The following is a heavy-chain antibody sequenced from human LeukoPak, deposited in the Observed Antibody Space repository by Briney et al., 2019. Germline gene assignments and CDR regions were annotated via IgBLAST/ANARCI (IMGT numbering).Heavy chain of an antibody. V-gene: IGHV3-23*01. J-gene: IGHJ4*02. CDR1: GFTFSSYA. Sequence: PGGSLRLSCAASGFTFSSYAMSWVRQAPGKGLGWVSAISGSGGSTYYADSVKGRFTISRDNSKNTLYLQMNSLRAEDTAVYYCARGDYYDSSGYSDYWGQGTLDTVSS. D-gene: IGHD3-22*01. CDR2: ISGSGGST. CDR3: ARGDYYDSSGYSDY.